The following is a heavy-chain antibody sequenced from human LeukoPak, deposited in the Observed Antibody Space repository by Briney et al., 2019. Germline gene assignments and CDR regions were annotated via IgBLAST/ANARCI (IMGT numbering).Heavy chain of an antibody. CDR3: ARRAKRYCSSTSCRHGGSFDY. CDR2: INHSGST. D-gene: IGHD2-2*01. Sequence: SETLSLTCAVYGGSFSGYYWSWIRQPPGKGLEWIGEINHSGSTNYNPSLKSRVTISVDTSQNQFSLKLSSVTAADTAVYYCARRAKRYCSSTSCRHGGSFDYWGQGTLVTVSS. CDR1: GGSFSGYY. V-gene: IGHV4-34*01. J-gene: IGHJ4*02.